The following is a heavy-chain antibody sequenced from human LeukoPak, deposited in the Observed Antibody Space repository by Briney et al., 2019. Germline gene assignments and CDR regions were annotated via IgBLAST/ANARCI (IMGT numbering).Heavy chain of an antibody. V-gene: IGHV4-4*07. CDR1: GGSISSYY. D-gene: IGHD7-27*01. CDR2: IYTSGST. Sequence: KASETLTLTCTVSGGSISSYYWSWIRQPVGKGLEWIGRIYTSGSTNYSHSLKSRVTMSVDTSKNQFPLKLSSVTAADTAVYYCARDGDSRAIRFDYWGQGTLVTVSS. CDR3: ARDGDSRAIRFDY. J-gene: IGHJ4*02.